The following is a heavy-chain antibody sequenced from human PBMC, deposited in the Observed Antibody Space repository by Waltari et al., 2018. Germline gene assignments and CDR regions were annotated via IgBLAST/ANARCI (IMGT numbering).Heavy chain of an antibody. V-gene: IGHV3-53*01. D-gene: IGHD3-10*01. J-gene: IGHJ4*02. CDR3: AGKYGSGNYYYDY. CDR2: IYSGGST. CDR1: GFTVSDNY. Sequence: EVQLVESGGGLIQPGGSLRLSCAASGFTVSDNYMSWVRQAPGKGLEWVSVIYSGGSTYYADSVKGRFTSSRDSSKNTLSLQMNSLRAEDTAVYYCAGKYGSGNYYYDYWGQGTLVTVSS.